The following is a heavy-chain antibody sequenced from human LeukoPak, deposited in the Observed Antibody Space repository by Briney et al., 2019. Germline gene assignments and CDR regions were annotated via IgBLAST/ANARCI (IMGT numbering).Heavy chain of an antibody. CDR2: ISGSGGST. V-gene: IGHV3-23*01. J-gene: IGHJ4*02. Sequence: GGSLRLSCAASGFTFSDYAMSWVRQAPGKGLEWVSVISGSGGSTDYADSVKGRFTISRDNSKNTLFLQMDSLRADDTAVFYCAKERYGTAKYYFDYWGQGTLVTVSP. D-gene: IGHD3-10*01. CDR1: GFTFSDYA. CDR3: AKERYGTAKYYFDY.